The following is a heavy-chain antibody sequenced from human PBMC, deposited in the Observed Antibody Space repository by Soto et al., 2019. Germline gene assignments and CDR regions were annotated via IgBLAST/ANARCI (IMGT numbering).Heavy chain of an antibody. D-gene: IGHD4-17*01. CDR1: GGTFSRSA. V-gene: IGHV1-69*01. CDR2: IIPILDSA. CDR3: ARTVTTKHPLDY. J-gene: IGHJ4*02. Sequence: QVQLEQSGAEVKEPGSSVKVSCKASGGTFSRSAISWVRQAPGQGLEWMGGIIPILDSATYAQKFQGRLTITADESTSTAYLELTSLKSDDTAVYYCARTVTTKHPLDYWGQGTLVTVSS.